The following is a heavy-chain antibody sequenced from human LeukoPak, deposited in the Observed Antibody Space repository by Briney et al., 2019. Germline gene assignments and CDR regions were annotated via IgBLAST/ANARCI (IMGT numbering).Heavy chain of an antibody. D-gene: IGHD3-3*01. V-gene: IGHV3-30*02. CDR2: IRYDGSNK. J-gene: IGHJ4*02. CDR3: AKDITPFGVGDY. Sequence: PGGSLRLSCAASGFTFSSYGMHWVRQAPGKGLEWVAFIRYDGSNKYYADSVKGRFTISRDNSKNTLYLQTNSLRAEDTAVYYCAKDITPFGVGDYWGQGTLVTVSS. CDR1: GFTFSSYG.